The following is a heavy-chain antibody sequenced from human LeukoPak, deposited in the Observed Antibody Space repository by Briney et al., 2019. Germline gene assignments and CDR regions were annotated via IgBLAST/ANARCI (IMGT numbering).Heavy chain of an antibody. D-gene: IGHD1-26*01. Sequence: PGGSLRLSCAASGFTFSSYAMHWVRQAPGKGLEWVAVISYDGSNKYYADSVKGRFTISRDNSKNTLYLQMNSLRAEDTAVYYCARDTPDGSIDYWGQGTLVTVSS. V-gene: IGHV3-30-3*01. CDR1: GFTFSSYA. CDR2: ISYDGSNK. J-gene: IGHJ4*02. CDR3: ARDTPDGSIDY.